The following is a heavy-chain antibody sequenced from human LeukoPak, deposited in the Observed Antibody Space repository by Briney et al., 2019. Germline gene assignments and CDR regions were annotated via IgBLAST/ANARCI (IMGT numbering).Heavy chain of an antibody. V-gene: IGHV3-33*01. D-gene: IGHD3-22*01. CDR2: IWYDGSNK. CDR3: AREYKYYYDSSGYYSLNY. CDR1: GFTFSSYG. J-gene: IGHJ4*02. Sequence: GGSLRLSCAASGFTFSSYGMHWVRQAPGKGLEWVAVIWYDGSNKYYADSVKGRFTISRDNSKNTLYLQMNSLRAEDTAVYYCAREYKYYYDSSGYYSLNYWGQGTLVTVPS.